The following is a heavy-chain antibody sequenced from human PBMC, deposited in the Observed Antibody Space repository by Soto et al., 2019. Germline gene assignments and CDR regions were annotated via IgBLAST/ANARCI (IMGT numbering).Heavy chain of an antibody. Sequence: QVQLQESGPGLVKPSQTLSLTCSVSGGSISSSGYYWSWIRQHPGKGLEWIGYIYYSGSTYYNPSLKSRVTISVDTSKNQFSLKLSSVTAADTAVYYCTHCGGDCYSGFDYWGQGTLVTVSS. V-gene: IGHV4-31*03. CDR2: IYYSGST. CDR3: THCGGDCYSGFDY. CDR1: GGSISSSGYY. J-gene: IGHJ4*02. D-gene: IGHD2-21*02.